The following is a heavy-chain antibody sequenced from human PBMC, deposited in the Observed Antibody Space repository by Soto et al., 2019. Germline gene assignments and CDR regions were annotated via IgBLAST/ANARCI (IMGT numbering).Heavy chain of an antibody. V-gene: IGHV1-2*02. CDR3: ARENWNYDCDY. CDR1: GYIFTGYY. J-gene: IGHJ4*02. CDR2: INPASGGT. Sequence: ASVKVSCKGFGYIFTGYYIHWVRQAPGQGLEWMGGINPASGGTNYAQKFQGRVTMTRDMSFSTAYMELSRLGSDDTAVDYCARENWNYDCDYWGQGTLVTVSS. D-gene: IGHD1-7*01.